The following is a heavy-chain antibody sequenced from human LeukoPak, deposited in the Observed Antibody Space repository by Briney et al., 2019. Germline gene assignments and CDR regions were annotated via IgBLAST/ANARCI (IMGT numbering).Heavy chain of an antibody. V-gene: IGHV3-23*01. CDR1: GFTFSSYA. D-gene: IGHD3-16*02. CDR3: AKYDYVWGSYRYLPDY. CDR2: ISGSGGST. Sequence: GGSLRLSCAASGFTFSSYAMSWVRQAPGKGLEWVSAISGSGGSTYYADSVKGRFTTSRDNSKNTLCLQMNSLRAEDTAVYYCAKYDYVWGSYRYLPDYWGQGTLVTVSS. J-gene: IGHJ4*02.